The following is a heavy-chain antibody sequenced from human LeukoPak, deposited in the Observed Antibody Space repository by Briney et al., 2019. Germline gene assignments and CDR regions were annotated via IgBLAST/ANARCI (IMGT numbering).Heavy chain of an antibody. CDR3: AKDSAYDFWSGSVY. V-gene: IGHV3-9*01. D-gene: IGHD3-3*01. Sequence: GGSLRLSCAASGFTFDDYAMHWVRQAPGKGLEWVSGISWNSGSIGYADSVKGRFTISRDNAKNSLYLQMNSLRAEDTALYYCAKDSAYDFWSGSVYWGQGTLVTVSS. J-gene: IGHJ4*02. CDR1: GFTFDDYA. CDR2: ISWNSGSI.